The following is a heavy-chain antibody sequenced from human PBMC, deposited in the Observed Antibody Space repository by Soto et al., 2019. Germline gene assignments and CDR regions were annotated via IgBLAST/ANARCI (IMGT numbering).Heavy chain of an antibody. CDR2: INAGNGNA. CDR1: GFTFTSHA. J-gene: IGHJ6*02. CDR3: ARSSFYGSGSWDYYGLDV. Sequence: QVQLVQSGAEVKKPGASVKVSCKASGFTFTSHAIQWVRQAPGQRFEWMGWINAGNGNAKYSQRFQGRVTIVRDTSARTAYMELSSLRSEDTAVYYCARSSFYGSGSWDYYGLDVWGQGTTVTVSS. V-gene: IGHV1-3*01. D-gene: IGHD3-10*01.